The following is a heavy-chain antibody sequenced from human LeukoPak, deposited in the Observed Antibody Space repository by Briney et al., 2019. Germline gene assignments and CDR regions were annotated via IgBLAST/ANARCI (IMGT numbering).Heavy chain of an antibody. V-gene: IGHV3-48*01. D-gene: IGHD1-1*01. Sequence: GGSLRLSCAASGFTFSTYNMNWVRQAPGKGLEWVSYISSSSSTIYYADSVKGRFTISRDNAKNSLYLQMNSLRAEDTAVYYCARDFGIQLGYFDYWGQGTLVTVSS. CDR2: ISSSSSTI. CDR3: ARDFGIQLGYFDY. CDR1: GFTFSTYN. J-gene: IGHJ4*02.